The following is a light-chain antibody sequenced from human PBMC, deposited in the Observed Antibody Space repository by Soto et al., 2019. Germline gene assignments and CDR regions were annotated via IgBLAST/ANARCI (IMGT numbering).Light chain of an antibody. V-gene: IGKV1-27*01. Sequence: DIPMTQSPSSLSASVGDTVTITCRASQGISNYLAWYQQKPGQVPNLLIYAASTLQSGVPSRFSGSGSGTDFTLTISSLRPEDVATYYGQKYNNAPRTFGQGTKVEI. CDR2: AAS. J-gene: IGKJ1*01. CDR1: QGISNY. CDR3: QKYNNAPRT.